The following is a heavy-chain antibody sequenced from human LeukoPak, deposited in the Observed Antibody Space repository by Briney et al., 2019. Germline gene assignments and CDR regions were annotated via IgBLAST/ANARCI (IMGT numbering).Heavy chain of an antibody. D-gene: IGHD1-26*01. Sequence: GGSLRLSCAASGFTFSSYSMNWVRQAPGKGLEWVSSISSSSSHIYYADSVKGRFTISRDNAKNSLYLQMNSLRVEDTAVYYCERDRGWGKGDSEWELPNHFDYWGQGTLVTVSS. CDR3: ERDRGWGKGDSEWELPNHFDY. CDR2: ISSSSSHI. CDR1: GFTFSSYS. V-gene: IGHV3-21*01. J-gene: IGHJ4*02.